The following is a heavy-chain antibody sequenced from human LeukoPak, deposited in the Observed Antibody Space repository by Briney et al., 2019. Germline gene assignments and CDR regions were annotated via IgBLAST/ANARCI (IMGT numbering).Heavy chain of an antibody. Sequence: SVKVSCKASGGTFSSYAISWVRQAPGQGLEWMGGIIPIFGTANYAQKFQGRVTITTDESTSTAYMELSSLRSEDTAVYYCASHSITMIVAISAQYMDVWGKGTTVTVSS. CDR2: IIPIFGTA. V-gene: IGHV1-69*05. D-gene: IGHD3-22*01. CDR3: ASHSITMIVAISAQYMDV. CDR1: GGTFSSYA. J-gene: IGHJ6*03.